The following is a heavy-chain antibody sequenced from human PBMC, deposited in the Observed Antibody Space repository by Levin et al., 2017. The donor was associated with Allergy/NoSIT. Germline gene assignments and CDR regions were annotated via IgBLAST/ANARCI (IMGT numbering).Heavy chain of an antibody. V-gene: IGHV4-30-4*01. CDR2: IYYSGST. CDR1: GGSISSGDYY. Sequence: SKTLSLTCTVSGGSISSGDYYWSWIRQPPGKGLEWIGYIYYSGSTYYNPSLKSRVTISVDTSKNQFSLKLSSVTAADTAVYYCARYSSSWDNWFDPWGQGTLVTVSS. J-gene: IGHJ5*02. D-gene: IGHD6-13*01. CDR3: ARYSSSWDNWFDP.